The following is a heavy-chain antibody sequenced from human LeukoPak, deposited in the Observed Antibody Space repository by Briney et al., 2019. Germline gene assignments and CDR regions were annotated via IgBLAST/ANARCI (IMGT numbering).Heavy chain of an antibody. Sequence: GASVKVSCKASGYTFTGYYMHWVRQAPGQGLEWMGWINPNSGGTNYAQKFQGRVTMNRDTSISKDYMELSRLRSDDTAVYYCARVAYDFWSGYNYGMDVWGQGTTVTVSS. CDR1: GYTFTGYY. J-gene: IGHJ6*02. CDR3: ARVAYDFWSGYNYGMDV. V-gene: IGHV1-2*02. CDR2: INPNSGGT. D-gene: IGHD3-3*01.